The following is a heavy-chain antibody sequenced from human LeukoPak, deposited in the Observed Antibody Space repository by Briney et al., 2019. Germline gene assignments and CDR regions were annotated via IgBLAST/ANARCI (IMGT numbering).Heavy chain of an antibody. CDR3: AKAPVTTCSGAYCYPFDY. CDR2: ISVSGNT. CDR1: GFTLSSYA. V-gene: IGHV3-23*01. Sequence: GGSLRLFCGASGFTLSSYAMSWVRQGPGKGLEWVSAISVSGNTYHADSVKGRFTISRDSSKNKLYLQMNSLRAGDAAVYYCAKAPVTTCSGAYCYPFDYWSQGTLVTVSS. J-gene: IGHJ4*02. D-gene: IGHD2-15*01.